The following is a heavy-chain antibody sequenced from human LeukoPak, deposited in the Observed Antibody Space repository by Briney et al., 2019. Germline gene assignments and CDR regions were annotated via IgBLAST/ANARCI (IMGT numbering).Heavy chain of an antibody. CDR3: ARGEAFGGVIAFDY. CDR2: IYTSGST. Sequence: SETLSLTCTVSGGSISSYYWSRIRQPAGKGLEWIGRIYTSGSTNYNPSLKSRVTISVDKSKNQFSLKLSSVTAADTAVYYCARGEAFGGVIAFDYWGQGTLVTVSS. J-gene: IGHJ4*02. CDR1: GGSISSYY. V-gene: IGHV4-4*07. D-gene: IGHD3-16*02.